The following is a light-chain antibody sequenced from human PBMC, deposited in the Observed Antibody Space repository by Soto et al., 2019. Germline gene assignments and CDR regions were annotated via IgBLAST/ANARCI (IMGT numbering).Light chain of an antibody. CDR2: GAS. V-gene: IGKV3-15*01. CDR3: QQYNNWPYT. J-gene: IGKJ2*01. Sequence: EIVITQSPATLSVSPGGGATLSCRASQSVSRNLAWYQQKPGQAPRLLIYGASTRATGIPARFSGSGSGTEFTLTISSLQSEDFAVYYCQQYNNWPYTFGQGTKLEIK. CDR1: QSVSRN.